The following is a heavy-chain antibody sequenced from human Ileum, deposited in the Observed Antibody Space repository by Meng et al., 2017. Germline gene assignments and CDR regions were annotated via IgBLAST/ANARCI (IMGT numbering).Heavy chain of an antibody. CDR1: GGSISSYY. Sequence: QVQLQESGPGLVKPSETLSLTCTVSGGSISSYYWSWIRQPAGKGLEWIGRLYTSGITNYNPSLKSRVTMSVDTSKSQFSLNLTSVTAADTAIYYCAREKQQLGFDSWGQGTLVTVSS. J-gene: IGHJ4*02. D-gene: IGHD1-1*01. CDR2: LYTSGIT. V-gene: IGHV4-4*07. CDR3: AREKQQLGFDS.